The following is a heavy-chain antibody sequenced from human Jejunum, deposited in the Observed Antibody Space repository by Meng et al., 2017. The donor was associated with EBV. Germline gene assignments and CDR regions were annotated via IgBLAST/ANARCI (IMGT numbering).Heavy chain of an antibody. CDR2: IYYSGNT. CDR3: ARVVDYYERSGYPDF. V-gene: IGHV4-61*01. J-gene: IGHJ4*02. D-gene: IGHD3-22*01. Sequence: VALQESAPGLVKPSETLSLTCTVSGGSVSTASYYWSWIRQSPGKGLEWIGYIYYSGNTNYNPSLKSRATITVDTSKNQFSLKLSSVTAADTAVYYCARVVDYYERSGYPDFWGQGTLVTVSS. CDR1: GGSVSTASYY.